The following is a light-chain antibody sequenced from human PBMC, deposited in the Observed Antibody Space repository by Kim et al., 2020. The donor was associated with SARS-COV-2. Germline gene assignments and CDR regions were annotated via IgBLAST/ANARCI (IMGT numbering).Light chain of an antibody. CDR3: QQYDSYSGT. J-gene: IGKJ1*01. CDR2: DAS. V-gene: IGKV1-5*01. CDR1: QSVGRW. Sequence: DIQMTQSPSTLSASVGDRVTITCRASQSVGRWLAWYQQRPGKAPKLLIYDASTLESGVPSRFSGSGSGAEFTLTISSLQPDDCATYYCQQYDSYSGTFGHGTKVEIK.